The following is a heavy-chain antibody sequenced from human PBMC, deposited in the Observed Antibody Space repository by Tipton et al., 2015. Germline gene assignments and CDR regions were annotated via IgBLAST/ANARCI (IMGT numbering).Heavy chain of an antibody. CDR2: LYYCGNT. Sequence: TLSLTCTVSGGSVCNGNFYWTWIRQPPGKSLEWIGHLYYCGNTNYSPPLKSRVTISVDTPKNQFSLELNSVTAADTAVYYCARTGGVHSSGWEVHWGQGILVTVSS. CDR1: GGSVCNGNFY. V-gene: IGHV4-61*01. J-gene: IGHJ4*02. CDR3: ARTGGVHSSGWEVH. D-gene: IGHD6-19*01.